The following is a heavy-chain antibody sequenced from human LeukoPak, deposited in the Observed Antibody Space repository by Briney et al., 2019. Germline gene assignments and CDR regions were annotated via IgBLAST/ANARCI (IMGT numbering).Heavy chain of an antibody. CDR1: GFTVSSNY. CDR2: IYSGGST. CDR3: ARSRGYSYGPSFDY. J-gene: IGHJ4*02. Sequence: PGGSLRLSCAASGFTVSSNYMSWVRQAPGKGLEWVSVIYSGGSTYYADSVKGRFTISRDNSKNTLYLQMNSLRAEDTAVYYCARSRGYSYGPSFDYWGQGTLVTVSS. V-gene: IGHV3-66*01. D-gene: IGHD5-18*01.